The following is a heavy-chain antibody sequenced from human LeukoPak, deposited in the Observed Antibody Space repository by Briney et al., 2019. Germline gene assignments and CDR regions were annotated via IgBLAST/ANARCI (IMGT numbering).Heavy chain of an antibody. D-gene: IGHD1-26*01. V-gene: IGHV3-7*01. CDR2: IKDDETEK. J-gene: IGHJ4*02. Sequence: GGSLRLSCAASGFTFSSHWMSWVRQAPGKGLEWVASIKDDETEKYYVDSVKGRFTISRDNAKNSMYLQMNSLRAEDTAVYYCAAESGYSGSYWGQGTLVTVSS. CDR3: AAESGYSGSY. CDR1: GFTFSSHW.